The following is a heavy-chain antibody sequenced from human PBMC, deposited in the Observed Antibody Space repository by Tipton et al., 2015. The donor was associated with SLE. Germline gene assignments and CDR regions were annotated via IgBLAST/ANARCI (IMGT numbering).Heavy chain of an antibody. J-gene: IGHJ2*01. CDR3: ARGSDGEYVRYFDV. CDR1: GGSLSSYD. V-gene: IGHV4-4*07. D-gene: IGHD4-17*01. CDR2: INNSGNT. Sequence: TLSLTCTVSGGSLSSYDWSWIRQPAGKGLEWIGRINNSGNTNYSSSLKSRVTMSIDASQNRVSLRLKSVSAADTAVYYCARGSDGEYVRYFDVWGPGTLVTVSS.